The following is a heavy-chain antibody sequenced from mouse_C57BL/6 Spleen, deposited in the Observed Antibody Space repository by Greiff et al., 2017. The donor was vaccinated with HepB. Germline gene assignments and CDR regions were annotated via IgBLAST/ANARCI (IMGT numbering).Heavy chain of an antibody. J-gene: IGHJ2*01. CDR3: ARGRLYYYGSSYFDY. V-gene: IGHV1-26*01. CDR2: INPNNGGT. Sequence: EVQLQQSGPELVKPGASVKISCKASGYTFTDYYMNWVKQSHGKSLEWIGDINPNNGGTSYNQKFKGKATLTVDKSSSTAYMELRSLTSEDSAVYYCARGRLYYYGSSYFDYWGQGTTLTVSS. CDR1: GYTFTDYY. D-gene: IGHD1-1*01.